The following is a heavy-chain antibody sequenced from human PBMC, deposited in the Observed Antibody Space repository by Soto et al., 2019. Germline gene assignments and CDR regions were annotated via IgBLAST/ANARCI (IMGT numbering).Heavy chain of an antibody. V-gene: IGHV3-74*01. CDR3: ARGAINYYYEDV. J-gene: IGHJ6*03. CDR2: IKRDGSTT. CDR1: GFTFSDYW. Sequence: EVQLVESGGGLVQPGGSLRLSCAASGFTFSDYWMHWVRQAPGKGLEWVSRIKRDGSTTNYADSVKGRFTISRDNAKNTLYLEMNRMRVEDTADYYCARGAINYYYEDVWGKGTTVTVSS.